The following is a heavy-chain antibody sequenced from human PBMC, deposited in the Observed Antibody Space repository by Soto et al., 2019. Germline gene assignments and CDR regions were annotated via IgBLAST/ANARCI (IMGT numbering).Heavy chain of an antibody. CDR2: ISYDGSNK. Sequence: GSLRLSCAASGFTFSSYGMHWVRQAPGKGLEWVAVISYDGSNKYYADSVKGRFTISRDNSKNTLYLQMNSLRAEDTAVYYCAKGWVVVVTDAFDIWGQGTMVTVSS. CDR3: AKGWVVVVTDAFDI. CDR1: GFTFSSYG. D-gene: IGHD2-21*02. J-gene: IGHJ3*02. V-gene: IGHV3-30*18.